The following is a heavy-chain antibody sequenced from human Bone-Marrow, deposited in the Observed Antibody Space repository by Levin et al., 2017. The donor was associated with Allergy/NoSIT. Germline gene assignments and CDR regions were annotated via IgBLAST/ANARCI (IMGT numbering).Heavy chain of an antibody. Sequence: GGSLRLSCAASGSTFNYAWMSWVRQAPGKGLEWVGRIKAKNDGGTADYGAPVKGRFTISRDDSKNTVHLQMNSLKTEDTAVYYCTTVRGGGSGESDYWGQGTLVTVSS. J-gene: IGHJ4*02. D-gene: IGHD3-10*01. CDR3: TTVRGGGSGESDY. CDR2: IKAKNDGGTA. V-gene: IGHV3-15*01. CDR1: GSTFNYAW.